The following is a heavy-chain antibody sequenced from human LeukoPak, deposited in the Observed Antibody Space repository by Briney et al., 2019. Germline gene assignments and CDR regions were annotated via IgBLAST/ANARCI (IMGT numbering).Heavy chain of an antibody. V-gene: IGHV4-4*02. CDR2: IYHSGST. CDR1: GGSIRSSNW. CDR3: ARLYYYGSGSYSGY. J-gene: IGHJ4*02. Sequence: SETLSLTCAVSGGSIRSSNWWSWVRQPPGKGLEWIGEIYHSGSTNYNPSLKSRVTISVDTSKNQFSLKLSSVTAADTAVYYCARLYYYGSGSYSGYWGQGTLVTVSS. D-gene: IGHD3-10*01.